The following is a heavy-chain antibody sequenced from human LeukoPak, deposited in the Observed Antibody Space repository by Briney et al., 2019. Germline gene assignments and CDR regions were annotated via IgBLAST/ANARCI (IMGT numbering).Heavy chain of an antibody. CDR1: GGTFSSYA. CDR3: ARDRPSGGYCSGGSCSFDY. Sequence: SVKVSCKASGGTFSSYAISWVRQAPGQGLEWMGRIIPIFGTANYAQKFQGRVTITTDGSTSTAYMELSSLRSEDTAVYYCARDRPSGGYCSGGSCSFDYWGQGTLVTVSS. CDR2: IIPIFGTA. V-gene: IGHV1-69*05. J-gene: IGHJ4*02. D-gene: IGHD2-15*01.